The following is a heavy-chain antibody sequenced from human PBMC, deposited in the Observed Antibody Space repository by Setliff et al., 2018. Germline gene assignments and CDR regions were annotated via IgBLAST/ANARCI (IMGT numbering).Heavy chain of an antibody. V-gene: IGHV4-31*03. J-gene: IGHJ3*02. CDR1: GGSISSGGHY. Sequence: SETLSLTCTVSGGSISSGGHYWSWIRQHPGKGLEWIGYIYYSGNTYYNPSLKSRVTISVDTSKNQFSLKLSSVTAADTAVYYCARVPRFTDTRNAFDIWGQGTMVTVSS. CDR2: IYYSGNT. CDR3: ARVPRFTDTRNAFDI. D-gene: IGHD5-18*01.